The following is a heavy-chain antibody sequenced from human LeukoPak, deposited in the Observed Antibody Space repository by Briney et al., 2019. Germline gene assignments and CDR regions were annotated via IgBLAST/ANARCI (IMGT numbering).Heavy chain of an antibody. CDR3: AREFYDSSGYYYYYYYMDV. CDR2: INWNGGST. CDR1: GFTFDDYG. V-gene: IGHV3-20*04. D-gene: IGHD3-22*01. J-gene: IGHJ6*03. Sequence: GXSLXLSCAASGFTFDDYGMSWVRQAPGKGLEWVSGINWNGGSTVYADSVKGRFTIYRDNAKNSLYLQMNSLRAEDTALYYCAREFYDSSGYYYYYYYMDVWGKGTTVTVSS.